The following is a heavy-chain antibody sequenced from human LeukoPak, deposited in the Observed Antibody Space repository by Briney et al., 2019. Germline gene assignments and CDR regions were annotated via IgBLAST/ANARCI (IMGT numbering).Heavy chain of an antibody. J-gene: IGHJ4*02. CDR1: GYYISTGYY. Sequence: SETLSLTCAVSGYYISTGYYWGWVRQPPGKGLEWIGNTYHSGTSYYNPSLKSRVTISVDTSKNQFSLTLSSVTAADTALYYCARKYGSNAGYFDYWGQGALVTVSS. V-gene: IGHV4-38-2*01. CDR2: TYHSGTS. CDR3: ARKYGSNAGYFDY. D-gene: IGHD4-23*01.